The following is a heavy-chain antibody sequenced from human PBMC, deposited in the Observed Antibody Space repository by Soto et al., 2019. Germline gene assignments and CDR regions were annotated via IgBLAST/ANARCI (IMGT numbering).Heavy chain of an antibody. J-gene: IGHJ6*02. V-gene: IGHV5-51*01. CDR2: IYPGDSDT. D-gene: IGHD3-3*01. Sequence: GDSQKISCKGCGYSFTSYWIAWVRQMPGEGLEWMGIIYPGDSDTRYSPSFQGQVTISADKSINSVYLQWSSLKASDTATYYCARLGFNYDFLSGYYNVHHYYGIDVWGQGTTVTVS. CDR3: ARLGFNYDFLSGYYNVHHYYGIDV. CDR1: GYSFTSYW.